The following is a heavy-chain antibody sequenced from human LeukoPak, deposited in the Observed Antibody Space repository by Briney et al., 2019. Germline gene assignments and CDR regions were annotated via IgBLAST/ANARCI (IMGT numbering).Heavy chain of an antibody. V-gene: IGHV3-64*01. Sequence: PGGSLRLSCAASGFTFSSYGMHWVRQAPGKGLEDVSATSSNGGSTYYANSVKGRFTISRDNSKNTLYLQMGSLRAEDMAVYYCARSPYYYYMDVWGKGTTVTVSS. CDR3: ARSPYYYYMDV. CDR1: GFTFSSYG. CDR2: TSSNGGST. J-gene: IGHJ6*03.